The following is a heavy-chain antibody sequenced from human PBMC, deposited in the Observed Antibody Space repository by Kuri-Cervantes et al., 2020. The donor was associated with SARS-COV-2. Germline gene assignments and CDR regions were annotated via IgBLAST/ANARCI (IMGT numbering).Heavy chain of an antibody. CDR2: IKEDESQR. CDR1: GFTFSGYW. V-gene: IGHV3-7*01. Sequence: GGSLRLSCAASGFTFSGYWMTWVRQAPGKGLEWVANIKEDESQRYYVDSVKGRFTISRDNANSSLYLQMNYLGAGDTALYYCASLGSGKGAIDYWGQGTLVTVSS. J-gene: IGHJ4*02. CDR3: ASLGSGKGAIDY. D-gene: IGHD6-25*01.